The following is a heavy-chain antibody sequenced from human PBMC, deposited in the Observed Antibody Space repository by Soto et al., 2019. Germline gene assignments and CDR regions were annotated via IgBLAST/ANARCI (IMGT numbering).Heavy chain of an antibody. CDR1: GFSFSTYA. D-gene: IGHD3-3*01. Sequence: QVQLVESGGGVVEPVRSLRLSCAASGFSFSTYAIHWVRQAPGKGLEWVALISYDGSNKYYADSVKGRFTISRDNSKNTLYLQMNSLRAEDTAVYYCARHKRDLRFLEWSYYFDYWGQGTLVTVSS. V-gene: IGHV3-30-3*01. CDR2: ISYDGSNK. CDR3: ARHKRDLRFLEWSYYFDY. J-gene: IGHJ4*02.